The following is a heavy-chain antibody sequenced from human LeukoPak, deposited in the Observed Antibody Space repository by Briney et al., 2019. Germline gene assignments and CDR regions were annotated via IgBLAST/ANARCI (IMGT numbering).Heavy chain of an antibody. CDR1: GDSISGYY. CDR3: ARDQWSSGSYYNYHSFDY. D-gene: IGHD1-26*01. V-gene: IGHV4-4*07. CDR2: IYSNGNT. J-gene: IGHJ4*02. Sequence: PSETLSLTCTVSGDSISGYYWNWIRQPAGKGLEWIGRIYSNGNTNYNPSLESRVTMSVDTSKNQFSLKLSSVTAADTAVYYCARDQWSSGSYYNYHSFDYWGQGTLVTVSS.